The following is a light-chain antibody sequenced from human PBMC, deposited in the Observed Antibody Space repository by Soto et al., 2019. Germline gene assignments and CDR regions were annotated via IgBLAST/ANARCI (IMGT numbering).Light chain of an antibody. CDR3: QTWGTGIRV. CDR2: LNSDGSH. CDR1: SGHSTYA. J-gene: IGLJ3*02. Sequence: QLVLTQSPSASASLGASVKFTCTLSSGHSTYAIAWHQQQPEKGPRYLMKLNSDGSHSKGDGIPDRFSGSSSGAERYLTISSLQSEDEADYYCQTWGTGIRVFGGGTKLTVL. V-gene: IGLV4-69*01.